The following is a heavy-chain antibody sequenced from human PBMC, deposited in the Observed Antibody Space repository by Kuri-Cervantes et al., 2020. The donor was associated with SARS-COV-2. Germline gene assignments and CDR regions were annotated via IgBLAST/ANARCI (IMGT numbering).Heavy chain of an antibody. CDR3: AWEGYGSGGSCFDY. Sequence: SETLSLTCTVSGGSISSYYWSWIRQPPGKGLEWIGYIYYSGSTNYNPSLKSRVTISVDTSKNQFSLKLSSVTAADTAVYYCAWEGYGSGGSCFDYWGQGTLVTVSS. CDR1: GGSISSYY. J-gene: IGHJ4*02. D-gene: IGHD2-15*01. V-gene: IGHV4-59*01. CDR2: IYYSGST.